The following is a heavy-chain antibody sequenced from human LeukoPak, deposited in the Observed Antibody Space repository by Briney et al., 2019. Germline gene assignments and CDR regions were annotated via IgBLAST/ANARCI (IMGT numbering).Heavy chain of an antibody. V-gene: IGHV3-23*01. J-gene: IGHJ6*02. D-gene: IGHD6-6*01. Sequence: GGSLRLSCAASGFTFSNAWMSWVRQAPGKGLEWVSAISGSGGSAYYADSVKGRFTISRDNSKNTLYLQMNSLRAEDTAVYYCAKRSSSSYYYYYGMDVWGQGTTVTVSS. CDR1: GFTFSNAW. CDR3: AKRSSSSYYYYYGMDV. CDR2: ISGSGGSA.